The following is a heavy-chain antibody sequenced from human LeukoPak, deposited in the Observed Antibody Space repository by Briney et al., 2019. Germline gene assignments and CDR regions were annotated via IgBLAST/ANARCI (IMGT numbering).Heavy chain of an antibody. CDR1: DDSMSSYY. CDR2: VYCSGGT. CDR3: ARRANTAPPYYFDY. D-gene: IGHD5-18*01. J-gene: IGHJ4*02. V-gene: IGHV4-59*01. Sequence: SSETLSLTCTVSDDSMSSYYWNWIRQPPGKGLEWIGYVYCSGGTNYNPSLKSRVTISLDTSKNQFSLKLSSVTAADTAVYYCARRANTAPPYYFDYWGQGTLVTVSS.